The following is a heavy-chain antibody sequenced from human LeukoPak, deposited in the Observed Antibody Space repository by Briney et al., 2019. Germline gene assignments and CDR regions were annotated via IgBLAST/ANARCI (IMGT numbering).Heavy chain of an antibody. D-gene: IGHD3-10*01. J-gene: IGHJ6*02. CDR3: ARDRRYYAAVSHPGADGMDV. Sequence: GGSLRLSCAASGFTFSRYAMNWVRRAPGKGLEWVSITYAGGPTYSANSLKGRFTVSIDSSENTLYIQMDSLRAEDTAIYYCARDRRYYAAVSHPGADGMDVWGQGTTVTVSS. CDR1: GFTFSRYA. V-gene: IGHV3-23*01. CDR2: TYAGGPT.